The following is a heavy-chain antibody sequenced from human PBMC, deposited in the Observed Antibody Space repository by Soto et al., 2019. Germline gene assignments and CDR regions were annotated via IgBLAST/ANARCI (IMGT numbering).Heavy chain of an antibody. CDR3: ARDSYSSGWYGYFDL. CDR2: ISYDGSNK. Sequence: QVQLVESGGGVVQPGRSLRLSCATSGFSFSSYAMHWVRQAPGKGQEWVAVISYDGSNKYYADSVKGRFTISRDNSKNTLDLQRNSVRAEDTAVYDCARDSYSSGWYGYFDLWGRGTLVSVSS. V-gene: IGHV3-30-3*01. CDR1: GFSFSSYA. D-gene: IGHD6-19*01. J-gene: IGHJ2*01.